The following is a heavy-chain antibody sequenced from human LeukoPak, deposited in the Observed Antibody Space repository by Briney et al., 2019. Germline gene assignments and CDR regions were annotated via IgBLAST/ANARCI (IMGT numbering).Heavy chain of an antibody. CDR3: ARGHSSSWYGPYYYYYMDV. CDR2: MNPNSGNT. Sequence: GASVKVSCKASGYTFTSYGISWVRQATGQGLEWMGWMNPNSGNTGYAQKFQGRVTITRNTSISTAYMELSSLRSEDTAVYYCARGHSSSWYGPYYYYYMDVWGKGTTVTVSS. J-gene: IGHJ6*03. V-gene: IGHV1-8*03. D-gene: IGHD6-13*01. CDR1: GYTFTSYG.